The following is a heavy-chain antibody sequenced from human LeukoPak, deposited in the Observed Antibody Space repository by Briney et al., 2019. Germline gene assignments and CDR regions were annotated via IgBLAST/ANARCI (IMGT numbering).Heavy chain of an antibody. D-gene: IGHD2-15*01. Sequence: GGPLRLSCAASGFTFSSYGMHWVRQAPGKGLEWVAVISYDGSNKYYADSVKGRFTISRDNSKNTLYLQMNSLRAEDTAVYYCAKEGIYSSFYFDYWGQGTLVTVSS. CDR3: AKEGIYSSFYFDY. V-gene: IGHV3-30*18. CDR1: GFTFSSYG. CDR2: ISYDGSNK. J-gene: IGHJ4*02.